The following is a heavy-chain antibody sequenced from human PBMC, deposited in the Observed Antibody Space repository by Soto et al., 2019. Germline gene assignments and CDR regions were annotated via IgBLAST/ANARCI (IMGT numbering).Heavy chain of an antibody. D-gene: IGHD5-18*01. J-gene: IGHJ6*02. CDR2: IDPSDSYT. Sequence: VASLKISCNGSGYSFTSYWISWVRQMPGKGLEWMGRIDPSDSYTNYSPSFQGHVTISADKSISTAYLQWSSLQASDTAMYYCARTSMQSRGYSYGHGGMDVWGQGTTVTVSS. V-gene: IGHV5-10-1*01. CDR3: ARTSMQSRGYSYGHGGMDV. CDR1: GYSFTSYW.